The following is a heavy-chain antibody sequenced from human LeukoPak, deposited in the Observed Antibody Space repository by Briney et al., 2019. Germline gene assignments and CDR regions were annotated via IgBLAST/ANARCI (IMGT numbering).Heavy chain of an antibody. CDR1: GGTFSSYA. V-gene: IGHV1-69*05. Sequence: SVRVSCKASGGTFSSYAISWVRQAPGQGLEWMGGIIPIFGTANYAQKFQGRVTITTDESTSTAYMELSSLRSEDTAVYYCSSSIAARWAFDIWGQGTMVTVSS. J-gene: IGHJ3*02. CDR2: IIPIFGTA. D-gene: IGHD6-6*01. CDR3: SSSIAARWAFDI.